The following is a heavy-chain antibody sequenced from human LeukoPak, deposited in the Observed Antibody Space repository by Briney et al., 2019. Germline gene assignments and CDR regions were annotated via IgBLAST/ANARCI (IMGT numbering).Heavy chain of an antibody. D-gene: IGHD4-23*01. CDR2: IHYSGSN. V-gene: IGHV4-59*01. J-gene: IGHJ4*02. Sequence: SETLCLTCAVSGGSISSYYWSSIRQTPGKGLEWTGTIHYSGSNNYNPSLKSRVTISVDTSKNPLSLKLSSVTAADTAVYYCARGYGGYFDYWGQGTLVTVSS. CDR1: GGSISSYY. CDR3: ARGYGGYFDY.